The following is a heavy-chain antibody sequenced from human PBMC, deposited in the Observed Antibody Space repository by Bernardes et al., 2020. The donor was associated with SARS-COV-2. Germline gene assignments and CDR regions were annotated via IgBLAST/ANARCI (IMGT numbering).Heavy chain of an antibody. CDR2: VSSGGLT. J-gene: IGHJ3*01. Sequence: VESLFLSCAASGFTISSSAMNWFRQTPGPGLELLSAVSSGGLTYYADSVKGRFTVARDNSKNILYLQMSSLRAEDTAVYYCARVVSGPNVGTDAFAVWGRGTTVTVSS. D-gene: IGHD6-19*01. V-gene: IGHV3-23*01. CDR3: ARVVSGPNVGTDAFAV. CDR1: GFTISSSA.